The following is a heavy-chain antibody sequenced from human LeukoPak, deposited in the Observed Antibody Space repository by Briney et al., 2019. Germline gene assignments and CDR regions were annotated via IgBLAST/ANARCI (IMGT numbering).Heavy chain of an antibody. J-gene: IGHJ4*02. CDR2: IKSKTDGGTT. V-gene: IGHV3-15*01. Sequence: GGSLRLSCAASGFTFSNAWMSWVRQAPGKGLEWVGRIKSKTDGGTTDYAAPVKGRFTISRDDSKNMLYLQMNSLKTEDTAVYYCTTVSDIVVVPAAIYVDYWGQGTLVTVSS. D-gene: IGHD2-2*02. CDR1: GFTFSNAW. CDR3: TTVSDIVVVPAAIYVDY.